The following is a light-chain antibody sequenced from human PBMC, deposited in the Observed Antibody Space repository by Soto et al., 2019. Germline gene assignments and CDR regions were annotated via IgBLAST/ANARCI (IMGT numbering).Light chain of an antibody. CDR2: DVN. V-gene: IGLV2-14*01. Sequence: QSALTQPASVSGSPGQSITISCTGTSSDVGGYNYVSWYQQRPGKAPKLMIYDVNNRPSGVSNRFSASKSGNTASLTISGLQAEDEADYYCSSYSSTTTLVFGGGTKVTGL. CDR1: SSDVGGYNY. J-gene: IGLJ3*02. CDR3: SSYSSTTTLV.